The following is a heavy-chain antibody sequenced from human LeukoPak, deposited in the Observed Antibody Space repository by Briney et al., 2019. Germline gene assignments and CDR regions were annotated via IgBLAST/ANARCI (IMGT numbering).Heavy chain of an antibody. CDR3: ARRHSSSWYGEVMFAFDI. CDR2: IYYSGRT. J-gene: IGHJ3*02. Sequence: SQTLSLTCTVSGGSISSGGYYWSWIRQPPGKGLEWIGYIYYSGRTNYNPSLKSRVTISVDTSKSQFSLRLSSVTAADTAVYYCARRHSSSWYGEVMFAFDIWGQGTMVTVSS. D-gene: IGHD6-13*01. CDR1: GGSISSGGYY. V-gene: IGHV4-61*08.